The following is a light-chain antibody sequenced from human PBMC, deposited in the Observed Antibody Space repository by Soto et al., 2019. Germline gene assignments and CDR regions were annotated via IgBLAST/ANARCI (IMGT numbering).Light chain of an antibody. CDR3: CSYAGSYV. CDR1: SSDVGGYNY. J-gene: IGLJ1*01. V-gene: IGLV2-11*01. Sequence: QSALTQPRSVSGSPGQSVTISCTGTSSDVGGYNYVSWYQQHPDKAPKLMIYDVSKRPSVVPDRFSGSKSGNTASLTISGLQAEDEADYYCCSYAGSYVFGTGTKVTVL. CDR2: DVS.